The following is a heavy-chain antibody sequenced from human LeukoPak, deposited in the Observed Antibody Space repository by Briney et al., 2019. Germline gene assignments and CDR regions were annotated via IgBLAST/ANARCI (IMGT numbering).Heavy chain of an antibody. CDR1: GLSLSSFG. CDR3: ARGSRELDY. V-gene: IGHV3-33*01. Sequence: GGSLRLSCAASGLSLSSFGMHWVRQAPGKGLEWVAGIGYDGSHESEAESVKGRFTISRDNSRNTVYLQMNSLRVDDTAVYYCARGSRELDYWGQGTLVIVSS. CDR2: IGYDGSHE. D-gene: IGHD5-24*01. J-gene: IGHJ4*02.